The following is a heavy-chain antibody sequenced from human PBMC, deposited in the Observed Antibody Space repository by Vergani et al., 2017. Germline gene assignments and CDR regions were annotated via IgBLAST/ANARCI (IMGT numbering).Heavy chain of an antibody. CDR2: INPSGGST. D-gene: IGHD1-14*01. Sequence: QVQLVQSGAEVKKPGASVKVSCKASVYTFTSYYMHWVRQAPGQGLEWMGIINPSGGSTSYAQKFQGRVTMTRDTSTSTVYMELSRLRSDDTAVYYCATNHPMDVWGKGTTVTVSS. V-gene: IGHV1-46*01. CDR1: VYTFTSYY. CDR3: ATNHPMDV. J-gene: IGHJ6*03.